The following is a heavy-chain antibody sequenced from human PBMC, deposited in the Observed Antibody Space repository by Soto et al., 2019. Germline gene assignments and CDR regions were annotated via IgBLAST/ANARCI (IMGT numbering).Heavy chain of an antibody. V-gene: IGHV4-4*02. J-gene: IGHJ6*03. CDR3: ARDRGEYYYYMDV. Sequence: SETLSLTCAVSSGSISSSNWWSWVRQPPGKGLEWIGEIYHSGSTNYNPSLKSRVTISVDTSKNQFSLKLSSVTAADTAVYYCARDRGEYYYYMDVWGKGTTVTVSS. CDR2: IYHSGST. CDR1: SGSISSSNW.